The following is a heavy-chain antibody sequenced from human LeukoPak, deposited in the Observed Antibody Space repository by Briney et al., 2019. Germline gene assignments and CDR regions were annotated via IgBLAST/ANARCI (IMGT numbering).Heavy chain of an antibody. Sequence: SETLSLTCTVSGGSISSGDYYWSWIRQPPGKGLEWIGYIYYSGSTYCNPSLKSRVTISVDTSKNQFSLKLSSVTAADTAVYYCARERAPIIDYWGQGTLVTVSS. CDR3: ARERAPIIDY. J-gene: IGHJ4*02. CDR1: GGSISSGDYY. CDR2: IYYSGST. V-gene: IGHV4-30-4*08. D-gene: IGHD1-1*01.